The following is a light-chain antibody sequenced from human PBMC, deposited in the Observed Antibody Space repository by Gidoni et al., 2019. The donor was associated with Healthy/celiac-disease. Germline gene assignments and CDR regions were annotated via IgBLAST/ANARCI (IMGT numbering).Light chain of an antibody. J-gene: IGKJ2*04. CDR3: QQYGSSPPMCS. V-gene: IGKV3-20*01. Sequence: EIVLTQSPGTLSLSPGERATLSCRASQSVSSSYLAWYQQKPGQAPRLLIYGASSRATGIPDRFSGSGSETDFTLTISRLEPEDFAVYYCQQYGSSPPMCSFXQXTKLEIK. CDR2: GAS. CDR1: QSVSSSY.